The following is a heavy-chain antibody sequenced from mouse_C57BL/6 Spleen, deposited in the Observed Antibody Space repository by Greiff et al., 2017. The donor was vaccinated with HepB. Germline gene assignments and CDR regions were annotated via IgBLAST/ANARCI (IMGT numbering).Heavy chain of an antibody. CDR3: ARNTVVADWYFDV. V-gene: IGHV2-2*01. CDR1: GFSLTSYG. CDR2: IWSGGST. Sequence: VKLEESGPGLVQPSQSLSITCTVSGFSLTSYGVHWVRQSPGKGLEWLGVIWSGGSTDYNAAFISRLSISKDNSKSQVFFKMNSLQADDTAIYYCARNTVVADWYFDVWGTGTTVTVSS. D-gene: IGHD1-1*01. J-gene: IGHJ1*03.